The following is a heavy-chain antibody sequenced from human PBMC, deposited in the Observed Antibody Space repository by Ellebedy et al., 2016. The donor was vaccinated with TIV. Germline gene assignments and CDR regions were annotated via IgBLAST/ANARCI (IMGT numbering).Heavy chain of an antibody. CDR2: TGAGSGLST. Sequence: GESLKISXSGSGFTFRQYAMTWVRQAPGKGLEWVSVTGAGSGLSTFYADSVKGRLTVSRDNAKNSLFLQMNSLTGEDTATYYCATTPDYTSGVRKGIEYWGQGTLVTVSS. CDR3: ATTPDYTSGVRKGIEY. D-gene: IGHD2-2*02. J-gene: IGHJ4*02. CDR1: GFTFRQYA. V-gene: IGHV3-23*01.